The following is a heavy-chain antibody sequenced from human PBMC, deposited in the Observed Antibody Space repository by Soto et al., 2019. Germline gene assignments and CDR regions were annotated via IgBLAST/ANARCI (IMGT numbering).Heavy chain of an antibody. J-gene: IGHJ4*02. CDR1: GLIVSSNC. D-gene: IGHD3-16*01. Sequence: EVQLVESGGGLIQPGGSLRLSCAASGLIVSSNCLNWVRQAPGKGLEWVSLTCSGGTTYYEDSVRGGFTISSDNSKNTLYLHTISLKLEATAVYYWAGRLGTAATLDYWGQGTLVTVS. CDR2: TCSGGTT. CDR3: AGRLGTAATLDY. V-gene: IGHV3-53*01.